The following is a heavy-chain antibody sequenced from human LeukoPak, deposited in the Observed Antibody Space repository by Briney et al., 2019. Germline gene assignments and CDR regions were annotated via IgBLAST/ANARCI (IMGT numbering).Heavy chain of an antibody. CDR1: GFTFSDYW. CDR3: VRESSVWVGPGIGRPLDV. Sequence: PGGSLRLSCAVSGFTFSDYWMTWVRQAPGRGLEWVANIKEDGSDKQYVDSVQGRFTISRDNAENSLYLQMNSLRAEDTAVYCCVRESSVWVGPGIGRPLDVWGKGTAVTVSS. J-gene: IGHJ6*04. D-gene: IGHD3-16*01. CDR2: IKEDGSDK. V-gene: IGHV3-7*01.